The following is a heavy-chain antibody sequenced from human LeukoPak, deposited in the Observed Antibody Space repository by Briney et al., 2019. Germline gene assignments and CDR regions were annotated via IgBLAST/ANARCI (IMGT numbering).Heavy chain of an antibody. Sequence: ASVKVSCKASGYTFTGYYMHWVRQAPGQGLEWMGWIDPNSGDTKYAQKFQGRVTMTRDTSISTAYMELSRLRSDDTALYYFSSAHTRLEGREFWGQGTLVTVSS. J-gene: IGHJ4*02. CDR3: SSAHTRLEGREF. CDR1: GYTFTGYY. CDR2: IDPNSGDT. V-gene: IGHV1-2*02. D-gene: IGHD3-10*01.